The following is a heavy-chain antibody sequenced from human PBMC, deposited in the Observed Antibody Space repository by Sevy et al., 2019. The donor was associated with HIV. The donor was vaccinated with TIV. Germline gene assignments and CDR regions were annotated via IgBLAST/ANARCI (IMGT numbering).Heavy chain of an antibody. CDR3: AKDGGSSTTSCLLYFDY. CDR1: GFTFSSYT. J-gene: IGHJ4*02. CDR2: ISSSSRYI. Sequence: GGSLRLSCAVSGFTFSSYTMNWVRQAPGKGLEWVSSISSSSRYIYYADSVKGRFTISRDNAKNSVYLQMNSLRTKDTAVYYCAKDGGSSTTSCLLYFDYWGQGTLVTVSS. V-gene: IGHV3-21*01. D-gene: IGHD2-2*01.